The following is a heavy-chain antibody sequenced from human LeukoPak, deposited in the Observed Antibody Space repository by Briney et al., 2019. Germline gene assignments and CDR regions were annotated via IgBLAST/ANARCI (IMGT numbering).Heavy chain of an antibody. J-gene: IGHJ4*02. CDR1: GFTFSSYA. CDR2: ISYDGSNK. D-gene: IGHD5-24*01. V-gene: IGHV3-30-3*01. CDR3: AKTLDGFWPQFDF. Sequence: GGSLRLSCAASGFTFSSYAMHWVRQAPGKGLEWVAVISYDGSNKYYADSVKGRFTISRDNSKNTVYLQMSSLRSDDTAIYYCAKTLDGFWPQFDFWGQGTLVTVSS.